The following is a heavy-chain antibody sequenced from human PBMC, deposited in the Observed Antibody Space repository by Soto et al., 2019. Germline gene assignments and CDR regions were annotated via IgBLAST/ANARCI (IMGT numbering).Heavy chain of an antibody. D-gene: IGHD4-17*01. Sequence: GGSLRLSCAASGFTFSSYAMHWVRQAPEKGLEYVSAINSNGGSTYYANSVEGRFTISRDNSKNTLYLQMGSLRTEDMAVYYCARGGFYGDYCDYWGQGTLVTVSS. CDR3: ARGGFYGDYCDY. CDR2: INSNGGST. J-gene: IGHJ4*02. CDR1: GFTFSSYA. V-gene: IGHV3-64*01.